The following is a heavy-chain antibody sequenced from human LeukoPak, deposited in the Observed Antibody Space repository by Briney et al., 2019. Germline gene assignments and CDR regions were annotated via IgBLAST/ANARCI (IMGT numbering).Heavy chain of an antibody. V-gene: IGHV4-59*01. CDR2: MHPGGTT. Sequence: SETPSLTCSVFADSMDNYYWTWIRQPPGKGLEWVGNMHPGGTTKFHPSLEGRVTMSIDTSNKQFSLRLRSVTAADTATYYCAKTGSLFGRFLDHWGPGALVIVSS. D-gene: IGHD3-10*02. CDR3: AKTGSLFGRFLDH. J-gene: IGHJ4*02. CDR1: ADSMDNYY.